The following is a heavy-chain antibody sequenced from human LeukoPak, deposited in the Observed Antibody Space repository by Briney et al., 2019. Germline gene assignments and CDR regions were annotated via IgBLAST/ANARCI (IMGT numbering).Heavy chain of an antibody. CDR3: ARDRIAMAVAGTPLDY. D-gene: IGHD6-19*01. CDR2: ISWNSGSI. J-gene: IGHJ4*02. Sequence: PGGSLRLSCAASGFTFDDYAMHWVRQAPGKGLEWVSGISWNSGSIGYADSVKGRFTISRDNAKNSLYLQMNSLRAEDTAVYYCARDRIAMAVAGTPLDYWGQGTLVTVSS. V-gene: IGHV3-9*01. CDR1: GFTFDDYA.